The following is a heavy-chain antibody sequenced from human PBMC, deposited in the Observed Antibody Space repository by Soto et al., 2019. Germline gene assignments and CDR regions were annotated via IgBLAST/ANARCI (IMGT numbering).Heavy chain of an antibody. CDR3: ARRFGKQLDTNYGMDV. D-gene: IGHD6-13*01. CDR2: IDPSDSYT. V-gene: IGHV5-10-1*01. CDR1: GYSFTSYW. Sequence: PGESLKISCKGSGYSFTSYWISWVRQMPGKGLEWMGRIDPSDSYTNYSPSFQGHVTISADKSISTAYLQWSSLKASDTAMYYCARRFGKQLDTNYGMDVWGQGTTVPVYS. J-gene: IGHJ6*02.